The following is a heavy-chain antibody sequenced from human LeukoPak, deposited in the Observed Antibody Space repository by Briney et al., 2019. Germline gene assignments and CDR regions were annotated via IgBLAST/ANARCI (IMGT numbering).Heavy chain of an antibody. V-gene: IGHV4-59*01. CDR1: GGSISRYH. D-gene: IGHD4-11*01. Sequence: SETLSLTCTVSGGSISRYHWSWLRQPPGKGLEGIGYIYYSGSTNYNPSLKSRVTISVDTSKNQFSLKLSSVTAADTAVYYCARDYSNYVYNWFDPWGQGTLVTVSS. CDR2: IYYSGST. CDR3: ARDYSNYVYNWFDP. J-gene: IGHJ5*02.